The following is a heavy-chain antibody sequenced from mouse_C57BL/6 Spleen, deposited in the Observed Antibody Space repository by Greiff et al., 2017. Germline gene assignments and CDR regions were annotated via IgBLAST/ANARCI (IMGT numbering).Heavy chain of an antibody. CDR1: GYTFTSYW. CDR2: IDPSDSYT. D-gene: IGHD1-1*01. Sequence: QVQLKQSGAELVKPGASVKLSCKASGYTFTSYWMQWVKQRPGQGLEWIGEIDPSDSYTNYNQKFKGKATLTVDTSSSTAYMQLSSLTSEDSAVYYCARPTTVVATEAMDYWGQGTSVTVSS. J-gene: IGHJ4*01. V-gene: IGHV1-50*01. CDR3: ARPTTVVATEAMDY.